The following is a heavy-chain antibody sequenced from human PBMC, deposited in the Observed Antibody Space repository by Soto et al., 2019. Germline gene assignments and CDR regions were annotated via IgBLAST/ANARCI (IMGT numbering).Heavy chain of an antibody. Sequence: ASVKVSCKASGGTFSSYAISWVRQAPGQGLEWMGGIIPIFGTANYAQKFQGRVTITADESTSTAYMELSSLRSEDTAVYYCAAVVGYYSSTSCYDNWFDPWGQGTLVTVSS. J-gene: IGHJ5*02. CDR3: AAVVGYYSSTSCYDNWFDP. CDR1: GGTFSSYA. V-gene: IGHV1-69*13. CDR2: IIPIFGTA. D-gene: IGHD2-2*03.